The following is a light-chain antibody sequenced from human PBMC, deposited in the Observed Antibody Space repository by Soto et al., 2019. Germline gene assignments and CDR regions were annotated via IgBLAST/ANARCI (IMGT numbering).Light chain of an antibody. CDR2: KAS. V-gene: IGKV1-5*03. J-gene: IGKJ2*02. CDR3: QQYNSYSPWT. CDR1: QSISSW. Sequence: DIQMTQSPSTLSASVGDRVTITCRASQSISSWLAWYQQKPGKAPKLLIYKASSLESGVPSRFSGSGSGTEFTLTISSLQPDDFATYYCQQYNSYSPWTFSQGTKLEIK.